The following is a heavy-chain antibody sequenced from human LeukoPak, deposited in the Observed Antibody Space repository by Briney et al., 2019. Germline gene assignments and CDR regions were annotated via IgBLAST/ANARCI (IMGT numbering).Heavy chain of an antibody. CDR2: IYHSGST. CDR3: AGFGDYDPYYFDY. V-gene: IGHV4-38-2*02. D-gene: IGHD4-17*01. Sequence: PSETLSLTCTVSGYSISSGYYWGWIRQPPGKGLEWIGSIYHSGSTNCNPSLKSRVTISVDTSKNQFSLKLSSVTAADTAVYYCAGFGDYDPYYFDYWGQGTLVTVSS. J-gene: IGHJ4*02. CDR1: GYSISSGYY.